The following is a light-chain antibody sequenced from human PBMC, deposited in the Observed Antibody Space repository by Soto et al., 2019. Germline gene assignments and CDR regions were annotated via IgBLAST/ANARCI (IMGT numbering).Light chain of an antibody. V-gene: IGKV3-20*01. CDR3: QQYGSSPLT. CDR2: GAS. Sequence: ESVLTQSPGTLSLSPGERATLSCRASQSVSSSYLACYQQKPGQAPRLLIYGASSRATGIPDRFSGSGSGTDFTLTISRLEPEDFAVYYCQQYGSSPLTFGGGNKVEIK. CDR1: QSVSSSY. J-gene: IGKJ4*01.